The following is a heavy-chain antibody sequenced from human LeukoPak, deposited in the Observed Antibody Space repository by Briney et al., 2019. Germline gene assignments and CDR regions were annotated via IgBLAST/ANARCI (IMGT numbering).Heavy chain of an antibody. Sequence: GGSLRLSCAASGFTFSSHTMNWVRQAPGKGLEWVSSISPSSSYIYYGDSVKGRFTMSRDNAKNTVDLQMNSLRGEDTAVYYCARDAGDCGGDCPRWFDPWGQGTLVTVSS. CDR2: ISPSSSYI. V-gene: IGHV3-21*01. D-gene: IGHD2-21*02. CDR3: ARDAGDCGGDCPRWFDP. J-gene: IGHJ5*02. CDR1: GFTFSSHT.